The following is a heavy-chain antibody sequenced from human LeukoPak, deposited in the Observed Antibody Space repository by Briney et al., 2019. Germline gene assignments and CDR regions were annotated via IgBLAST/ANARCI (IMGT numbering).Heavy chain of an antibody. CDR2: INHSGST. CDR3: ARGGLRGYCSSTSCYVNWFDP. V-gene: IGHV4-34*01. D-gene: IGHD2-2*01. J-gene: IGHJ5*02. CDR1: GGSFSGYY. Sequence: SETLSLTCAVHGGSFSGYYWSWIRQPPGKGLEWIGEINHSGSTNYNPSLKSRVTISVDTSKNQFSLKLSSVTAADTAVYYCARGGLRGYCSSTSCYVNWFDPWGQGTLVTVSS.